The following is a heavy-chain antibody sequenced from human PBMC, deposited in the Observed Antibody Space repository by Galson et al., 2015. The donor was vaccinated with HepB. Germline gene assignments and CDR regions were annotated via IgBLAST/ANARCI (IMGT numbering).Heavy chain of an antibody. CDR2: TYYRSKWYN. D-gene: IGHD3-3*01. V-gene: IGHV6-1*01. CDR1: GDSVSSNSAA. Sequence: CAISGDSVSSNSAAWNWIRQSPSRGLEWLGRTYYRSKWYNDYAVPVKSRITINPDTSKNQFSLQLNSVTPEDTAVYYCARGGSYYDFWSGYYTGGTLDYWGQGTLVTVSS. J-gene: IGHJ4*02. CDR3: ARGGSYYDFWSGYYTGGTLDY.